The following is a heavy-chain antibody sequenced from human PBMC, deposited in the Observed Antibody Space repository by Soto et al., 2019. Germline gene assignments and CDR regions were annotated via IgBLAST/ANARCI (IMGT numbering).Heavy chain of an antibody. CDR3: AKDRGPGKRGLPSESYYFDY. J-gene: IGHJ4*02. CDR1: GFTFSSYA. CDR2: ISGSGGST. D-gene: IGHD3-10*01. V-gene: IGHV3-23*01. Sequence: PGGSLRLSXAASGFTFSSYAMSWVRQAPGKGLEWVSAISGSGGSTYYADSVKGRFTISRDNSKNTLYLQMNSLRAEDTAVYYCAKDRGPGKRGLPSESYYFDYWGQGTLVTVSS.